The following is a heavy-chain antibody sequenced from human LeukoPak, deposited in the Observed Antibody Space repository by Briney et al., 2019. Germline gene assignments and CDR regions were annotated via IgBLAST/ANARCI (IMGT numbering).Heavy chain of an antibody. D-gene: IGHD6-13*01. CDR2: IVAGSGNT. Sequence: SVKVSCKASGFTFTSSAVQWVRQARGQRLEWIGWIVAGSGNTNYAQKFQERVTITRDMSTSTAYMELSSLRSEDTAVYYCAAVFAAAGTYYYYYGMDVWGKGTTVTVSS. J-gene: IGHJ6*04. CDR3: AAVFAAAGTYYYYYGMDV. CDR1: GFTFTSSA. V-gene: IGHV1-58*01.